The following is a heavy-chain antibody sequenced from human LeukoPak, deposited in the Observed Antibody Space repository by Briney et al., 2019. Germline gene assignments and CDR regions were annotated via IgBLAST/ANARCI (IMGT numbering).Heavy chain of an antibody. J-gene: IGHJ4*02. Sequence: GRSLRLSCVASGFVFGTYGMHWVRQAPDKGLEWVAVVSYDGATQYYADSVKGRFTISRDDSRSTIYLHMSSLRPEDTAVYYCAKKPVTIKYPFDNWGQGTLVTVSS. CDR3: AKKPVTIKYPFDN. D-gene: IGHD5-24*01. CDR1: GFVFGTYG. CDR2: VSYDGATQ. V-gene: IGHV3-30*18.